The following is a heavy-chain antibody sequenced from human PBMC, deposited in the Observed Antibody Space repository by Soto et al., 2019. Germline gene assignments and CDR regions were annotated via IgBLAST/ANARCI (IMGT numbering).Heavy chain of an antibody. Sequence: GGSMRLSCAASGTSVSASAWNWVRQDPGKGLEWVSGLSISGGSAYYADSVRGRFTISRDNSKNTLYLEMNSLRVEDTAVYYCERGAINYYYEDVWGKGTTVTVSS. CDR3: ERGAINYYYEDV. CDR2: LSISGGSA. J-gene: IGHJ6*03. CDR1: GTSVSASA. V-gene: IGHV3-23*01. D-gene: IGHD1-26*01.